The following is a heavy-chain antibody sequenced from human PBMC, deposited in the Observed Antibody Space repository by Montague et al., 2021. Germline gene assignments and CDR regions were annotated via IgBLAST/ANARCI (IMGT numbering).Heavy chain of an antibody. CDR1: GFTFSSYA. D-gene: IGHD1-26*01. CDR2: ISYDGSNK. V-gene: IGHV3-30*04. Sequence: SLRLSCAASGFTFSSYAMHWVRQVPGKGLEWVAVISYDGSNKYYADSVKGRFTISRDNSKNTLYLQMNSLRAEDTALFYCARDPRWEYDAFDIWGQGTMVTVSS. CDR3: ARDPRWEYDAFDI. J-gene: IGHJ3*02.